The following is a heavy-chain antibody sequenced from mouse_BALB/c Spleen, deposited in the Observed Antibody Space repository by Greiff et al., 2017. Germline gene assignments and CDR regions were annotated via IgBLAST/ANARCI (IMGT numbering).Heavy chain of an antibody. J-gene: IGHJ3*01. CDR3: ARCTITTAWFAY. Sequence: VQLQQSGAELAKPGASVKMSCKASGYTFTSYWMHWVKQRPGQGLEWIGYINPSTGYTEYNQKFKDKATLTADKSSSTAYMQLSSLTSEDSAFYYCARCTITTAWFAYWGQGTLVTVSA. D-gene: IGHD2-4*01. CDR2: INPSTGYT. V-gene: IGHV1-7*01. CDR1: GYTFTSYW.